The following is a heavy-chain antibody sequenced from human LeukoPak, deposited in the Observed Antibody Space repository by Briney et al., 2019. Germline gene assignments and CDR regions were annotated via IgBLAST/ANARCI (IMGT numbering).Heavy chain of an antibody. CDR2: ISRDGNII. V-gene: IGHV3-11*01. CDR1: GFSFTYHY. CDR3: ARYVLLMDY. D-gene: IGHD3-16*01. Sequence: GGSLRLSCAASGFSFTYHYISCVRQVPGKGLEWLAYISRDGNIIVYADSVKGRFIISRYNAKQSVYLEMTSLRPEDTAVYYCARYVLLMDYWGQGTLVTVSS. J-gene: IGHJ4*02.